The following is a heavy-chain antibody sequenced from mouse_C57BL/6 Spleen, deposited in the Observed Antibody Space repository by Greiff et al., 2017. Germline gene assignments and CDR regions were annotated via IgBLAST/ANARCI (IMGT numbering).Heavy chain of an antibody. CDR3: ARGYDGYFDV. V-gene: IGHV5-16*01. Sequence: DVKLVESEGGLVQPGSSMKLSCTASGFTFSDYYMAWVRQGPEKGLEWVANINYDGSITYYLDSLKSRFIISRDNAKNILYLQMSSLKSEDTATYYCARGYDGYFDVWGTGTTVTVSS. CDR2: INYDGSIT. D-gene: IGHD2-3*01. CDR1: GFTFSDYY. J-gene: IGHJ1*03.